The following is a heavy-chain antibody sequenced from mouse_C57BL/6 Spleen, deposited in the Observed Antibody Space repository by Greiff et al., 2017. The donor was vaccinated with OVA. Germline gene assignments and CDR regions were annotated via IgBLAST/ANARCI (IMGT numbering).Heavy chain of an antibody. D-gene: IGHD5-1*01. CDR2: ISGGGGNT. Sequence: EVKVVESGGGLVKPGGSLKLSCAASGFTFSSYTMSWVRQTPEKRLEWVATISGGGGNTYYPDSVKGRFTISRDNAKNTLYLQMSSLRSEDTALYYCARPGTSYAMDYWGQGTSVTVSS. V-gene: IGHV5-9*01. CDR1: GFTFSSYT. CDR3: ARPGTSYAMDY. J-gene: IGHJ4*01.